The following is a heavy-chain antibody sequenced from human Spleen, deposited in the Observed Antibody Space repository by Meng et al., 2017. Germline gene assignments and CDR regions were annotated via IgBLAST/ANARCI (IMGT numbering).Heavy chain of an antibody. CDR1: GYSFTSYW. CDR3: ARLDGYGSGSYYGCSFDI. V-gene: IGHV5-51*01. D-gene: IGHD3-10*01. J-gene: IGHJ3*02. Sequence: GESLKISCKGSGYSFTSYWIGWVRQMPGKGLEWMGIIYPGDSDTTYSPSFQGQGTFSVDKSISTAYLQWSSLKASDTAMYFCARLDGYGSGSYYGCSFDIWGQGTMVTVSS. CDR2: IYPGDSDT.